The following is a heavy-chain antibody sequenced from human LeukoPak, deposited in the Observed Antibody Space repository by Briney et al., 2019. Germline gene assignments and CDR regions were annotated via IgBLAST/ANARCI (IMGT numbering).Heavy chain of an antibody. J-gene: IGHJ3*02. V-gene: IGHV4-31*03. D-gene: IGHD3/OR15-3a*01. CDR3: ATSRNVDQFDI. Sequence: PSETLSLTCTVSGGSTSSGSSYWGWIRQHPGKGLEWIGSIYYSGSTYYNPSLKSRLTVSMDTSKNQFSLKLTSVTAADTAVYFCATSRNVDQFDIWGQGTMVTVSS. CDR1: GGSTSSGSSY. CDR2: IYYSGST.